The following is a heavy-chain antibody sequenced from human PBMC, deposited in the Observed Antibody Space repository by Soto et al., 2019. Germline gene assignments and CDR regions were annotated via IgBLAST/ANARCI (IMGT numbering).Heavy chain of an antibody. J-gene: IGHJ5*02. D-gene: IGHD2-8*01. CDR1: GGSISHYY. CDR3: ARDRSTYGGGGTGEVKENWFDP. V-gene: IGHV4-59*01. CDR2: AYYSGST. Sequence: ETLSLTCTVSGGSISHYYCSWVRQAAGKGLEWIGYAYYSGSTDYNPSLKSRVTMSVDTSKNQVSLKLNSVTTGDTAVYYCARDRSTYGGGGTGEVKENWFDPWGPGTLVTVSS.